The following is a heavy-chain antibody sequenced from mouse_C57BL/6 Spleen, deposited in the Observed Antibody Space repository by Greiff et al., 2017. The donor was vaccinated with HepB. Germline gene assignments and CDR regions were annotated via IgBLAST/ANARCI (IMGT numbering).Heavy chain of an antibody. CDR2: ILPGSGST. D-gene: IGHD2-5*01. Sequence: QVQLQQSGAELMKPGASVKLSCKATGYTFTGYWIEWVKQRPGHGLEWIGEILPGSGSTNYNAKFKGKATFTADTSSNTAYMQLSSLTTEDSAIYYCARGVYSNLDYWGQGTTLTVSS. CDR1: GYTFTGYW. J-gene: IGHJ2*01. CDR3: ARGVYSNLDY. V-gene: IGHV1-9*01.